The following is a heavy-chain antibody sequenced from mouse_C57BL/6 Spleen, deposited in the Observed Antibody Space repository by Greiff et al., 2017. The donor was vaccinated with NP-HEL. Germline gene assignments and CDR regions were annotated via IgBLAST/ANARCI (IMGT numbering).Heavy chain of an antibody. J-gene: IGHJ2*01. CDR1: GYSFTGYY. CDR3: ARGGIYYLYYFDY. D-gene: IGHD1-1*01. CDR2: INPSTGGT. Sequence: EVQLQQSGPELVKPGASVKISCKASGYSFTGYYMNWVKQSPEKSLEWIGEINPSTGGTTYNQKFKAKATLTVDKSSSTAYMQLKSLTSEDSAVYYCARGGIYYLYYFDYWGQGTTLTVSS. V-gene: IGHV1-42*01.